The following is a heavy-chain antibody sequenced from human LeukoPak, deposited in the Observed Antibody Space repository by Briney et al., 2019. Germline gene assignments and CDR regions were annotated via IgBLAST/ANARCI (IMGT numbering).Heavy chain of an antibody. D-gene: IGHD3-10*01. V-gene: IGHV3-48*02. CDR1: GFTFSSHS. CDR2: ISTISTTI. J-gene: IGHJ4*02. CDR3: ARDRGYYYDY. Sequence: GGSLRLSCAASGFTFSSHSMNWVRQVPGKGLEWVSYISTISTTIYYADSVKGRFTISRDNAKNSLYLQMNILRDEDTAVYYCARDRGYYYDYWGQGTLVTVSS.